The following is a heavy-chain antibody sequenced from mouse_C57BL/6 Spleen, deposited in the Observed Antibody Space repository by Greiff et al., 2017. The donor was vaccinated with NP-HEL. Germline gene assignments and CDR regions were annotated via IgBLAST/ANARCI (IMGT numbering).Heavy chain of an antibody. J-gene: IGHJ2*01. D-gene: IGHD1-2*01. Sequence: QVQLQQPGAELVRPGTSVKLSCKASGYTFTSYWMHWVKHRPGQGLEWIGVIDPSDSYTNYNQKFKGKATLTVDTSSSTAYMQLSSLTSEDSAVYYCAREFPLLRPYYFDYWGQGTTLTVSS. CDR2: IDPSDSYT. V-gene: IGHV1-59*01. CDR1: GYTFTSYW. CDR3: AREFPLLRPYYFDY.